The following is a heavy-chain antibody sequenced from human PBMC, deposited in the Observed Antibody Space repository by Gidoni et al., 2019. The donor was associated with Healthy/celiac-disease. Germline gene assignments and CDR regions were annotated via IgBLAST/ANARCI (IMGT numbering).Heavy chain of an antibody. CDR1: GGTFSSYA. CDR2: IIPIFGTA. Sequence: QVQLVQSGAEVKKPGSSVKVSCKASGGTFSSYAISWVRQAPGQGLEWMGGIIPIFGTANYAQKFQGRVTITADESTSTAYMELSSLRSEDTAVYYCARGGVLRFFWDTSDAFDIWGQGTMVTVSS. D-gene: IGHD3-3*01. J-gene: IGHJ3*02. CDR3: ARGGVLRFFWDTSDAFDI. V-gene: IGHV1-69*01.